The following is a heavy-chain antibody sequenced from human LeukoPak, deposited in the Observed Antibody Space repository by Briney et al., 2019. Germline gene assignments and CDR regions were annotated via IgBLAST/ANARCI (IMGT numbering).Heavy chain of an antibody. CDR1: GFTFSNYS. J-gene: IGHJ4*02. CDR2: ISGSDTST. CDR3: TKARSASSSSCYNY. V-gene: IGHV3-23*01. Sequence: GGSLRLSCAASGFTFSNYSMTWVRQARGKGLEWVSSISGSDTSTYYADSVKGRFTISRDNSKNTLELQMDSLRAEDTAVYYCTKARSASSSSCYNYWGQGILVTVSS. D-gene: IGHD2-2*02.